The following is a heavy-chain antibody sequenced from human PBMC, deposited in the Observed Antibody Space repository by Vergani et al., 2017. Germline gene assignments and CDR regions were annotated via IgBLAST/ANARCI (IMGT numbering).Heavy chain of an antibody. CDR1: GFSFPGYA. D-gene: IGHD2-21*01. J-gene: IGHJ6*02. CDR3: AREKGAIAPPGEGYYYYYGMDV. V-gene: IGHV3-48*01. CDR2: INSVSSRK. Sequence: EVQLLESGGGLVQPGGSLRLSCEASGFSFPGYAMSWVRQAPGKGLEWVSYINSVSSRKEYADSVKGRFTVSRDNAKASLFLQLDSLRVEDTAVYYCAREKGAIAPPGEGYYYYYGMDVWGPGTTVTVSS.